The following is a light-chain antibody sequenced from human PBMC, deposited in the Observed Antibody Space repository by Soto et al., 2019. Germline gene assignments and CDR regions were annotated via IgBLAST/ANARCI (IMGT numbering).Light chain of an antibody. CDR3: CSYAGSYTYV. V-gene: IGLV2-14*03. Sequence: QSVLTQPASVSGSPGQSITISCTGTSSDVGGYNYVSWYQQHPGKAPKFMIYDVSSRPSGVSNRFSGSKSGNTASLTISGLQAEDEADYYCCSYAGSYTYVFGTGTKVTVL. CDR2: DVS. J-gene: IGLJ1*01. CDR1: SSDVGGYNY.